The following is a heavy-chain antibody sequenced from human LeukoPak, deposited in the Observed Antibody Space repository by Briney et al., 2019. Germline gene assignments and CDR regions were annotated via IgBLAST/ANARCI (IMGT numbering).Heavy chain of an antibody. CDR2: IKQDGSEK. V-gene: IGHV3-7*01. Sequence: PGGSLRLSCAASGFTFSSYAMSWVRQAPGKGLEWVANIKQDGSEKYYVDSVKGRFTISRDNAKNSLYLQMNSLRAEDTAVYYCARASDFWNSLDYWGQGTLVTVSS. CDR3: ARASDFWNSLDY. J-gene: IGHJ4*02. D-gene: IGHD3-3*01. CDR1: GFTFSSYA.